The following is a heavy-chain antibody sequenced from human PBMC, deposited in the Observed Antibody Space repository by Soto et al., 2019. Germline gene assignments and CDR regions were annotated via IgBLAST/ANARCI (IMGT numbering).Heavy chain of an antibody. CDR3: ARDRVDTGRYYYHYGMDV. CDR2: ISYDGNNK. J-gene: IGHJ6*02. CDR1: GFTYSTYT. D-gene: IGHD5-18*01. V-gene: IGHV3-30*14. Sequence: GGSLRLSCAASGFTYSTYTMHWVRQAPGKGLEWVAVISYDGNNKFYADSVKGRFTISRDNSKNTLFLQMNSLRAEDTAVYYCARDRVDTGRYYYHYGMDVWGQGTTVTVSS.